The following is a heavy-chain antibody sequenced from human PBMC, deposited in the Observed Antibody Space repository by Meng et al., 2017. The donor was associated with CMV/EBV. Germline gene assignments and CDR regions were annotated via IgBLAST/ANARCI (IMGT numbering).Heavy chain of an antibody. D-gene: IGHD2-15*01. J-gene: IGHJ5*02. Sequence: QGQRQESGQAPVNPTETSSLTCISSGGSIGSVDWSRQRPGAGMGLVGLRRFYTSRSTNYNPSRRLRVTMSADTSQNQFTLTLSSVAAAATSVYYRTMSIVVGGGWFDHWGQGTLVTVSS. V-gene: IGHV4-4*07. CDR1: GGSIGSVD. CDR3: TMSIVVGGGWFDH. CDR2: FYTSRST.